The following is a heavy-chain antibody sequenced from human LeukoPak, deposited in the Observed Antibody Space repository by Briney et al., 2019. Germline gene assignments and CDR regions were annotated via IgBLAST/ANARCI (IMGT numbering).Heavy chain of an antibody. D-gene: IGHD6-13*01. Sequence: SETLSLTCTVSGGSISSYYWSWIRQPPGKGLEWIGYIYYSGSTNYNPSLKSRVTISVDTSKNQFSLKLSSVTAADTAVYYCARVRAAAGTRYYYYYMDVWGKGTTVTISS. CDR3: ARVRAAAGTRYYYYYMDV. V-gene: IGHV4-59*08. J-gene: IGHJ6*03. CDR1: GGSISSYY. CDR2: IYYSGST.